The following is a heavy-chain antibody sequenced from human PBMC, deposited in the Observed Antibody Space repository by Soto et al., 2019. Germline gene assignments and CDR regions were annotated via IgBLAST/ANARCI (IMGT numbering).Heavy chain of an antibody. CDR3: AREYYYDSSGSYYFGY. CDR1: GYTFTSYA. Sequence: ASVKVSCKASGYTFTSYAMHWVRQAPGQRLEWMGWINAGNGNTKYSQKFQGRVTITRDTSASTAYMELSSLRSEDTAVYYCAREYYYDSSGSYYFGYWGQGSLVTVSS. J-gene: IGHJ4*02. CDR2: INAGNGNT. D-gene: IGHD3-22*01. V-gene: IGHV1-3*01.